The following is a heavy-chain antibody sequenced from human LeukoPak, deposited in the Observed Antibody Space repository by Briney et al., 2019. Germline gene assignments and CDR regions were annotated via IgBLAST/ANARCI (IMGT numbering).Heavy chain of an antibody. Sequence: ASVKVSCKASGYTFTGYYMHWVRQAPGQGLEWMGWINPNSGGTNYAQKFRGRVTMTRDTSISTAYMELSRLRSDDTAVYYCARGVVVVPVAIDYWGQGTLVTVSS. V-gene: IGHV1-2*02. J-gene: IGHJ4*02. D-gene: IGHD2-2*01. CDR1: GYTFTGYY. CDR3: ARGVVVVPVAIDY. CDR2: INPNSGGT.